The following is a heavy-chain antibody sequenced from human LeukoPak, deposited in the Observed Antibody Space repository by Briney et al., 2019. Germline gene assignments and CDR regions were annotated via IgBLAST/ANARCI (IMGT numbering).Heavy chain of an antibody. V-gene: IGHV4-34*01. J-gene: IGHJ5*02. Sequence: SETLSLTCAVYGGSFSGYYWSWIRQPPGKGLEWIGEINHSGSTNYNPSLKSRVTISVDTSKNQFSLKLSSVTAADTAVYYCARDLSRGVAVAGIFDPWGQGTLVTVSS. CDR2: INHSGST. D-gene: IGHD6-19*01. CDR1: GGSFSGYY. CDR3: ARDLSRGVAVAGIFDP.